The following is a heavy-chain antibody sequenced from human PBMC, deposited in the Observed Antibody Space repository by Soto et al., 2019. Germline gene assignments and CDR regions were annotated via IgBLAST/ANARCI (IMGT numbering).Heavy chain of an antibody. CDR1: GGSVSSGSYY. J-gene: IGHJ6*02. CDR3: ARDPKLWFGELYYGMDV. V-gene: IGHV4-61*01. D-gene: IGHD3-10*01. Sequence: SETLSLTCTVSGGSVSSGSYYWSWIRQPPGKGLEWIGYIYYSGSTNYNPSLKSRVTISVDTSKNQFSLKLSSVTAADTAVYYCARDPKLWFGELYYGMDVWGQGTTVTVSS. CDR2: IYYSGST.